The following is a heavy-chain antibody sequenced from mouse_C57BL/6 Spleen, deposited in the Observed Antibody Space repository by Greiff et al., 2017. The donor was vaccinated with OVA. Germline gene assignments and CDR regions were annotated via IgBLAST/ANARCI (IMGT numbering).Heavy chain of an antibody. J-gene: IGHJ4*01. CDR1: GYTFTSYG. CDR2: IYPRSGNT. V-gene: IGHV1-81*01. Sequence: VQLQQYGAELARPGASVKLSCKASGYTFTSYGISWVKQRTGQGLEWIGEIYPRSGNTYYNEKFKGKATLTADKSSSTAYMELRSLTSEDSAVYFCARRGYDNYAMDYWGQGTSVTVSS. D-gene: IGHD2-2*01. CDR3: ARRGYDNYAMDY.